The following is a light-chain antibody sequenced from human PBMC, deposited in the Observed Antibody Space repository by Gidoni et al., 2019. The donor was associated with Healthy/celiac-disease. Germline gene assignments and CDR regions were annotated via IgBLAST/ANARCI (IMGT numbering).Light chain of an antibody. CDR1: QSVSSN. V-gene: IGKV3-15*01. CDR3: QQYNNWPSLT. Sequence: EIVMTQSPATLSVSPGERATLSCRASQSVSSNFAWYQQKPGQAPRLLIYGASTRATGIPARFSGSGSGTEFTLTISSLQSEDFAVYYCQQYNNWPSLTVXGXTKVEIK. CDR2: GAS. J-gene: IGKJ4*01.